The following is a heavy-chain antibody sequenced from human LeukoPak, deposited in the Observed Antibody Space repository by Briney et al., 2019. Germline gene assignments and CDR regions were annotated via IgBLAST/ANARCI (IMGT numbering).Heavy chain of an antibody. CDR2: ISFDETKK. D-gene: IGHD2/OR15-2a*01. CDR3: ARMKVIKGASLDY. V-gene: IGHV3-30-3*01. CDR1: GFRFSKYA. J-gene: IGHJ4*02. Sequence: PGGPLRLSCAASGFRFSKYAMHWVRQAPGKGLEWVAVISFDETKKYYADSVKGRFTISRDNSNNTLFLQMNSLKTEDTAVYFCARMKVIKGASLDYWGQGSLVTVSS.